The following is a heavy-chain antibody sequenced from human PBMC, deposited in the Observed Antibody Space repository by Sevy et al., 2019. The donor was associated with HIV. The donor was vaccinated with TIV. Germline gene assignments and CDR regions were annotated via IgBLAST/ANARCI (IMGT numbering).Heavy chain of an antibody. CDR1: GYTFSNYW. J-gene: IGHJ6*02. V-gene: IGHV5-51*01. D-gene: IGHD3-22*01. Sequence: GESLKISCKGSGYTFSNYWIGWVRQMPGKGLEWMGIIYPGASDTRYSPSFQGQVTISSDKSISTAYLQWSSRKASDTAMYYCARRGYYDSSGYYTYGMDVWGQGTTVTVSS. CDR3: ARRGYYDSSGYYTYGMDV. CDR2: IYPGASDT.